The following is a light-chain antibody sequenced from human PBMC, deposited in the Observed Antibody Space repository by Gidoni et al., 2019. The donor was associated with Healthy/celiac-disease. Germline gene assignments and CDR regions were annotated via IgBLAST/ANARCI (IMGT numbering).Light chain of an antibody. J-gene: IGKJ1*01. CDR1: QSVLYRSNNKNY. CDR2: WAS. Sequence: EIVMTQSPDSLAVSLGERATINCKSSQSVLYRSNNKNYLAWYQQKPGQPPKLLIYWASTRESGVPDRFSGSGSGTDFTLTISSLQAEDVSVYYCQQYYSTPRTFGQGTKVEIK. CDR3: QQYYSTPRT. V-gene: IGKV4-1*01.